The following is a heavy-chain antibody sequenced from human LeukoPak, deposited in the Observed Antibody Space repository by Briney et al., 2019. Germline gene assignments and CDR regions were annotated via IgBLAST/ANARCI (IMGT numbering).Heavy chain of an antibody. V-gene: IGHV6-1*01. D-gene: IGHD1-26*01. Sequence: SQTLSLTCALSGDIVSSDSAAWHWIRQSPSRGLEWLVRTYYRSRWYSNYAASVRSRITINPDTSKNQFSLQLDSVTPEDTAVYYCAREYPYLGSKLGSVDYWGQGTLVTVSS. J-gene: IGHJ4*02. CDR1: GDIVSSDSAA. CDR2: TYYRSRWYS. CDR3: AREYPYLGSKLGSVDY.